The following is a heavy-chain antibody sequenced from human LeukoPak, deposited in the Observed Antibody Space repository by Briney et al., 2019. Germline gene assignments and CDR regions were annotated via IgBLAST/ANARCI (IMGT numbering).Heavy chain of an antibody. V-gene: IGHV4-30-2*01. CDR2: IYHSGST. D-gene: IGHD1-26*01. Sequence: SQTLSLTCTVSGGSISSGGYYWSWIRQPPGKGLEWIGYIYHSGSTYYNPSLKSRVTISVDRSKNQFSLKLSSVTAADTAVYYCARDVFPAVRGSYYSRWLGALDIWGQGTMVTVSS. CDR1: GGSISSGGYY. CDR3: ARDVFPAVRGSYYSRWLGALDI. J-gene: IGHJ3*02.